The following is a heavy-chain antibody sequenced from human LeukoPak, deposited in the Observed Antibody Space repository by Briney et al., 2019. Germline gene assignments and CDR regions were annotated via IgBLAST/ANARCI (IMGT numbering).Heavy chain of an antibody. Sequence: SETLSLTCAVSRYSISSGYNWGWIRQSPGKGLEWIGSISHSGSTYYNPSLKSRVTISVDTSKNEFSLNLSSVTAADTAVYYCARGYYGSGSYYKGNYFDYWGRGTLVTVPS. CDR1: RYSISSGYN. V-gene: IGHV4-38-2*01. J-gene: IGHJ4*02. D-gene: IGHD3-10*01. CDR2: ISHSGST. CDR3: ARGYYGSGSYYKGNYFDY.